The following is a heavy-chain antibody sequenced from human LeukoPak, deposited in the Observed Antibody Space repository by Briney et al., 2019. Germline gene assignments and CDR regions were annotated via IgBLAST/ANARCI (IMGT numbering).Heavy chain of an antibody. CDR1: GGSISSYY. V-gene: IGHV4-34*01. CDR2: INHSGST. CDR3: ARGRRIYYYYGMDV. J-gene: IGHJ6*02. D-gene: IGHD2/OR15-2a*01. Sequence: SETLSLTCTVSGGSISSYYWSWIRQPPGKGLEWIGEINHSGSTNYNPSLKSRVTISVDTSKNQFSLKLSSVTAADTAVYYCARGRRIYYYYGMDVWGQGTTVTVSS.